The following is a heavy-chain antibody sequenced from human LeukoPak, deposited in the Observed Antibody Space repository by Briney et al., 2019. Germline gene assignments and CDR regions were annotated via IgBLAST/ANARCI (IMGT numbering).Heavy chain of an antibody. J-gene: IGHJ6*02. CDR1: GFTFSYHG. V-gene: IGHV3-33*01. CDR2: IWSDGSKK. CDR3: ALDPQLSMDV. Sequence: GRSLRPSCVASGFTFSYHGFHWVRQAPGKGLEWVSVIWSDGSKKCHAESVKGPFTISTDNTKNTVYLPMNDLRADDSGVYYSALDPQLSMDVWGQGTTVTVSS. D-gene: IGHD5-18*01.